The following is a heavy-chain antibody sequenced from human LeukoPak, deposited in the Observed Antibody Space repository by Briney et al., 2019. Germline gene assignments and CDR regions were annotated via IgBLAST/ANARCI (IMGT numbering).Heavy chain of an antibody. CDR1: GYSFTNYW. V-gene: IGHV5-51*01. CDR2: IYPDDSDT. D-gene: IGHD3-16*01. J-gene: IGHJ3*02. Sequence: GESLKISCKGSGYSFTNYWIAWVRQMPGKGLEWMGIIYPDDSDTRYSPSFQGQVTISADKSISTAYLQWSSLKASDTAMDYCARIWLRAFDIWGQGTMVTVSS. CDR3: ARIWLRAFDI.